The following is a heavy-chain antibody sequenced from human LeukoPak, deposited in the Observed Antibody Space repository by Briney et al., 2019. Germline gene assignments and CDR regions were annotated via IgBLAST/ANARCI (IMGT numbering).Heavy chain of an antibody. CDR2: IYYSGST. CDR1: GGSISSSSYY. J-gene: IGHJ4*02. CDR3: ARSSLAVYFDY. Sequence: SETLSLTCTVSGGSISSSSYYWGWIRQPPGKGLEWIGSIYYSGSTYYNPSLKSRVTISVDTSKNQFSLKLSSVTAADTAVYFCARSSLAVYFDYWGQGTLVTASS. V-gene: IGHV4-39*07. D-gene: IGHD6-19*01.